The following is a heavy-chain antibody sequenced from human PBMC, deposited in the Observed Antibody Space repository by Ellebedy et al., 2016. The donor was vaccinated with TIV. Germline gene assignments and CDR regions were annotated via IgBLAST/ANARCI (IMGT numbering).Heavy chain of an antibody. Sequence: GESLKISXQGSGYSFSNYWIAWVRQMPEKGLEWMGTIFPDDSDIAYSPSFQGQVTISADKSITTAYLHCSNLKASDTALYYCARQGATSDAFDIWGQGTMVTVSP. V-gene: IGHV5-51*01. CDR3: ARQGATSDAFDI. CDR2: IFPDDSDI. J-gene: IGHJ3*02. CDR1: GYSFSNYW. D-gene: IGHD1-26*01.